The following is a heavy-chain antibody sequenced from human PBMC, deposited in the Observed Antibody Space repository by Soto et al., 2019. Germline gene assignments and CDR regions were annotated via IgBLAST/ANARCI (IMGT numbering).Heavy chain of an antibody. D-gene: IGHD3-3*01. Sequence: QVQLVESGGGVVQPGRSLRLSCAASGFTFSSSGMHWVRQAPGKGLEWVAVIWYDGSNKYYADSVQGRFTISRDNCKNTLYLQMNSLRAEDTAVYDCARCLRVLEFFYYGMDVWGQGTTVTVSS. CDR3: ARCLRVLEFFYYGMDV. CDR2: IWYDGSNK. CDR1: GFTFSSSG. J-gene: IGHJ6*02. V-gene: IGHV3-33*01.